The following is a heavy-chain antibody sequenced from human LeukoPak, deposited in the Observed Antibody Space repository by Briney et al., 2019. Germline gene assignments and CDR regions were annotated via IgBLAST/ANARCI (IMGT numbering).Heavy chain of an antibody. D-gene: IGHD3-10*01. CDR2: INSDGSST. CDR1: GFTFSSYW. J-gene: IGHJ3*02. V-gene: IGHV3-74*01. Sequence: HPGGSLRLSCAASGFTFSSYWMHWVRQAPGKGLVWVSRINSDGSSTSYADSVKGRFTISRDNSKNTLYLQMNSLRAEDTAVYYCARDEGNYYGSGSHAFDIWGQGTMVTVSS. CDR3: ARDEGNYYGSGSHAFDI.